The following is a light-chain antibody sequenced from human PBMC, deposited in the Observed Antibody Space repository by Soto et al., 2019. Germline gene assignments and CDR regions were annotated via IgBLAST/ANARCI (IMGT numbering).Light chain of an antibody. J-gene: IGKJ1*01. CDR2: RAS. CDR3: QQYNNWPRT. CDR1: QSLSGN. V-gene: IGKV3-15*01. Sequence: EIVMTQSPATLSVSPGERVTLSGRASQSLSGNLAWYQQKPGLAPRLLINRASTRATGIPARFSGSGSETEFTLTISSLQSEDFAVYYCQQYNNWPRTFGQGTKVDIK.